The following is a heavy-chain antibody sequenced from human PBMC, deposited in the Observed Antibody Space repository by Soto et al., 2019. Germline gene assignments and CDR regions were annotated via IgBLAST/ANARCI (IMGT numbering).Heavy chain of an antibody. CDR1: GGSISSSSYY. D-gene: IGHD4-17*01. CDR3: ARVTAVTTMTVDY. Sequence: SETLSLTCTVSGGSISSSSYYWGWIRQPPGKGLEWIGSIYYSGSTCYNPSLKSRVTISVDTSKNQFSLKLSSVTAADTAVYYCARVTAVTTMTVDYWGQGTLVTVSS. V-gene: IGHV4-39*01. J-gene: IGHJ4*02. CDR2: IYYSGST.